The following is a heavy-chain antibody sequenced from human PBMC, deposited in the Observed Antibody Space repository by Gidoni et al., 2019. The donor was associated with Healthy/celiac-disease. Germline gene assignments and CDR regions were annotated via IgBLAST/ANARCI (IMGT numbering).Heavy chain of an antibody. Sequence: QVQLVQSGAEVKKPGASVKVSCKASGYTFTSYGISWVRQAPGQGLEWMGWISAYNGNTNYAQKLQGRVTMTTDTSTSTAYMELRSLRSDDTAVYYCARVGYIVVVPAAIRIDYYYYGMDVWGQGTTVTVSS. CDR3: ARVGYIVVVPAAIRIDYYYYGMDV. CDR1: GYTFTSYG. CDR2: ISAYNGNT. V-gene: IGHV1-18*01. D-gene: IGHD2-2*02. J-gene: IGHJ6*02.